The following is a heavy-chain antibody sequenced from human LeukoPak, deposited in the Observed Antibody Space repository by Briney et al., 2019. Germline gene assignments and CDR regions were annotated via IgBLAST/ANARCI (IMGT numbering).Heavy chain of an antibody. Sequence: PSETLSLTCSVSGGSISSSYYWGWIRQPPGKGLEWIGSIYYSGRTYYNPSLKSRVTISVDTSKSQFSLKLSSVTAADTAVYYCARHNKAFDIWGQGTMVTVSS. J-gene: IGHJ3*02. CDR3: ARHNKAFDI. D-gene: IGHD2/OR15-2a*01. CDR1: GGSISSSYY. V-gene: IGHV4-39*01. CDR2: IYYSGRT.